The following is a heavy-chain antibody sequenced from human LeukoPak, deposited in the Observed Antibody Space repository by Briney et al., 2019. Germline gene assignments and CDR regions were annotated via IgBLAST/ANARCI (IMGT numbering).Heavy chain of an antibody. CDR1: GFTFDHHS. CDR2: ITWDSSRT. J-gene: IGHJ4*02. V-gene: IGHV3-43*01. D-gene: IGHD2-21*01. CDR3: AKNNAGGDYYHR. Sequence: GGSLRLSCATSGFTFDHHSMHWVRQPPGKGLEWVSLITWDSSRTHYSGSVEGRFTISRDNSKSSLYLQMDSLRTEDTALYYCAKNNAGGDYYHRWGQGTPVTVS.